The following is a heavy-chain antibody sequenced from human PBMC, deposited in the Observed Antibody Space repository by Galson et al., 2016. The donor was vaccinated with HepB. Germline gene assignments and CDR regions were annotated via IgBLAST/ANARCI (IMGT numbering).Heavy chain of an antibody. CDR1: GFIVSQNY. D-gene: IGHD3-10*01. V-gene: IGHV3-53*01. J-gene: IGHJ4*02. Sequence: SLRLSCAASGFIVSQNYMSWVRQAPGKGLGWVSVVYSGGGTHHADSVKGRFTTSRDFSKDTLYLQLNSPRDEDTAVYYCASGPDHIYGKRDYFPHQIDYWGRGARVTVSS. CDR3: ASGPDHIYGKRDYFPHQIDY. CDR2: VYSGGGT.